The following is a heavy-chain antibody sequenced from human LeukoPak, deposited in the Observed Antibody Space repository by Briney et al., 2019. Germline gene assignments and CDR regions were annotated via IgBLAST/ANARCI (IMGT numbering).Heavy chain of an antibody. CDR2: SSYSAVT. V-gene: IGHV4-39*07. J-gene: IGHJ4*02. CDR3: ARSYRIIVVGRAVD. Sequence: SDTLSLTCTVSGGSISSSIYYWGWIRQPPGRGLEGIGSSSYSAVTYYNPSLKSRVTISVDTSRPQFSLTLSSVTAAATAVYYCARSYRIIVVGRAVDWGQGTQVTVSS. CDR1: GGSISSSIYY. D-gene: IGHD3-22*01.